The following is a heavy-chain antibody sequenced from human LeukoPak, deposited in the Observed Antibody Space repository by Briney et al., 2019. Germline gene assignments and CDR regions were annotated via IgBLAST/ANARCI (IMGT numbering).Heavy chain of an antibody. V-gene: IGHV1-18*01. Sequence: AASVKVSCKASGYTFNSYGIRWVRQAPGQGLEWVGWISTYNGNRKYGKKLQGRVTMTTDTSTSTAYMELRSLRSDDTAVYYCAKTTVTSEDYYYYYMDVWGKGTTVTVSS. CDR3: AKTTVTSEDYYYYYMDV. CDR1: GYTFNSYG. D-gene: IGHD4-17*01. J-gene: IGHJ6*03. CDR2: ISTYNGNR.